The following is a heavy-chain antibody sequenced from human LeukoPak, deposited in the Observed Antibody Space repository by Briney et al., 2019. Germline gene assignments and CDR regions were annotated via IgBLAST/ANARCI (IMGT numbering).Heavy chain of an antibody. CDR3: ARGPRRYYDILTGYYRGPYFDY. CDR1: GGSFSGYY. V-gene: IGHV4-34*01. D-gene: IGHD3-9*01. J-gene: IGHJ4*02. CDR2: INHSGST. Sequence: SETLSLTCAVYGGSFSGYYWSWIRQPPGKGLEWIGEINHSGSTNYNPSLKSRVTISVDTSKNQFSLKLSSVTAADTAVYYCARGPRRYYDILTGYYRGPYFDYWGQGTLVTVSS.